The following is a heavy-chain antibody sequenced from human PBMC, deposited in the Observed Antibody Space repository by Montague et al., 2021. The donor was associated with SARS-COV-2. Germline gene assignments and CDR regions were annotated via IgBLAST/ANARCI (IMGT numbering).Heavy chain of an antibody. CDR2: ISSSGSTI. V-gene: IGHV3-48*03. Sequence: SLRLSCAASGFTFSSYEMNWVRQAPGKGLERVSYISSSGSTIYYADSVKGRFTISRDNAKNSLYLQMNSLRAEDTAVYYCARDGALYSSGWWGGDFDYWGQGTLVTVSS. CDR3: ARDGALYSSGWWGGDFDY. J-gene: IGHJ4*02. D-gene: IGHD6-19*01. CDR1: GFTFSSYE.